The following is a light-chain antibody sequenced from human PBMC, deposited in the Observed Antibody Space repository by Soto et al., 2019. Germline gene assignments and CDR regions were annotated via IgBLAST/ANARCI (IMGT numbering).Light chain of an antibody. CDR2: GAS. CDR1: QSVSSN. Sequence: EIVTTQSPATLSVSPGERATLSCRASQSVSSNLAWYQQKPGQTPRLLIYGASTRATGLPARFSGSGSGTEFTLTISSLQSEDFAIYYCQQYNNWPQTFGQGTKVEIK. CDR3: QQYNNWPQT. V-gene: IGKV3-15*01. J-gene: IGKJ1*01.